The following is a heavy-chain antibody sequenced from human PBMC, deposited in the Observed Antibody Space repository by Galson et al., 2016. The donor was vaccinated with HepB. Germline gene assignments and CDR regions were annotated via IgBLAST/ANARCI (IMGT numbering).Heavy chain of an antibody. CDR1: GFTFSSYG. V-gene: IGHV3-30*02. CDR3: AKDAILGCGRDCYTDF. CDR2: IWYDGSNR. Sequence: SLRLSCAASGFTFSSYGMHWVRQAPGKGLEWVALIWYDGSNRFYADSVMGRFTISRDNSKNTLHLQMNRLRAEDTAVYFCAKDAILGCGRDCYTDFWGQGTLVTVSS. D-gene: IGHD2-21*02. J-gene: IGHJ4*02.